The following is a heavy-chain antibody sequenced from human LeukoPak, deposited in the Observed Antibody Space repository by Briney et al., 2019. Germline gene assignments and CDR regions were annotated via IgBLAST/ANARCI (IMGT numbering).Heavy chain of an antibody. CDR3: ARDPRLSSGYSTGILWYFDL. D-gene: IGHD3-22*01. V-gene: IGHV1-46*01. J-gene: IGHJ2*01. CDR1: GYTLMNYY. CDR2: INPYGGSA. Sequence: ASVKVSCKASGYTLMNYYMHWVRQAPGQGLEWMGIINPYGGSASCAQKFQGRVTMTRDTSTSTVYMELSSLRSEDTTVYYCARDPRLSSGYSTGILWYFDLWGRGTLVTVSS.